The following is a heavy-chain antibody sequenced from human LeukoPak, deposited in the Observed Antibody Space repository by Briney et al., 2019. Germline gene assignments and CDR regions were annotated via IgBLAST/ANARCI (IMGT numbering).Heavy chain of an antibody. D-gene: IGHD6-13*01. CDR3: ARAQQLNYYYYYYMDV. J-gene: IGHJ6*03. Sequence: ASVKVSCTASGYTFTSYDINWVRQATGQGLEWMGWMNPNSGNTGYAQKFQVRVTMTRNTSISTAYMELSSLRSEDTAVYYCARAQQLNYYYYYYMDVWGKGTTVTVSS. CDR1: GYTFTSYD. CDR2: MNPNSGNT. V-gene: IGHV1-8*01.